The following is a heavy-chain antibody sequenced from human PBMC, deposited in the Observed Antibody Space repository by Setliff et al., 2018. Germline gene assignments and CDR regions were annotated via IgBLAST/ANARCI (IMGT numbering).Heavy chain of an antibody. CDR2: INHSGST. CDR1: GGSFSTYY. V-gene: IGHV4-34*01. CDR3: ARMLAAARYYYYYGMDV. Sequence: PSETLSLTCAVYGGSFSTYYWIWIRQPPGKGLEWIGEINHSGSTNYNPSLKSRVTISVDTSKNQFSLKLSSVTAADTALYYCARMLAAARYYYYYGMDVWGQGTTVTVSS. D-gene: IGHD6-13*01. J-gene: IGHJ6*02.